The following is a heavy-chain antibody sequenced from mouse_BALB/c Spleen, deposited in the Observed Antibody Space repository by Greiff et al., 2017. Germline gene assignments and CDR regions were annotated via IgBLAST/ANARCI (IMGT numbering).Heavy chain of an antibody. CDR3: VRCPYGYRDAMDD. CDR2: INPSGGYT. V-gene: IGHV1-4*02. CDR1: GYTFTSYT. D-gene: IGHD1-2*01. Sequence: VQLQQSAAELARPGASVKMSCKASGYTFTSYTMHWVKQRPGQGLEWIGYINPSGGYTEYNQKFKDKTTLTADKSSSTAYMQLSSLTSEDSAVYYCVRCPYGYRDAMDDWGQGTSVTVSS. J-gene: IGHJ4*01.